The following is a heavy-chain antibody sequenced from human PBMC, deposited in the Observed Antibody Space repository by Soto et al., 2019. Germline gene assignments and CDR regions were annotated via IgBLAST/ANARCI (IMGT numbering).Heavy chain of an antibody. CDR2: ISGSGGST. D-gene: IGHD3-3*01. Sequence: EVQLLESGGGLVQPGGSLRLSCAASGFTFSSYAMTWVRQAPGKGLEWVSAISGSGGSTYYADSVKGRFTISRDNSENTLYLQMNSLRAEDTAVYYCAKPYDFWSGYYDNWFDPWGQGTLVTVSS. CDR1: GFTFSSYA. CDR3: AKPYDFWSGYYDNWFDP. J-gene: IGHJ5*02. V-gene: IGHV3-23*01.